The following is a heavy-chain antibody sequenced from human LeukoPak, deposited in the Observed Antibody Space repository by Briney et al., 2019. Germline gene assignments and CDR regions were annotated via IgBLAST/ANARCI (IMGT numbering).Heavy chain of an antibody. D-gene: IGHD1-14*01. J-gene: IGHJ6*03. CDR1: GYTLTSYD. V-gene: IGHV1-8*01. Sequence: ASVKVSCKASGYTLTSYDINWVRQATGQGLEWMGWMNPNSGNTGYAQKLQGRVTMTTDTSTSTAYMELRSLRSDDTAVYYCARGTGNYYYMDVWGKGTTVTVSS. CDR2: MNPNSGNT. CDR3: ARGTGNYYYMDV.